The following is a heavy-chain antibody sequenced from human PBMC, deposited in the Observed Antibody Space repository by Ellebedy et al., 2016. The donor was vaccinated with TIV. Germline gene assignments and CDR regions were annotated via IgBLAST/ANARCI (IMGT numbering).Heavy chain of an antibody. CDR1: GYSFSSYW. Sequence: GESLKISCKGSGYSFSSYWIGWVRQMPGKGLEWMGIIYPGDSDTRYSPSFQGQVTMSADKYINTAYVQWSSLKASDTAIYYCARRVGSGWYGGAFDIWGQGTMVTVSS. J-gene: IGHJ3*02. CDR2: IYPGDSDT. V-gene: IGHV5-51*01. D-gene: IGHD6-19*01. CDR3: ARRVGSGWYGGAFDI.